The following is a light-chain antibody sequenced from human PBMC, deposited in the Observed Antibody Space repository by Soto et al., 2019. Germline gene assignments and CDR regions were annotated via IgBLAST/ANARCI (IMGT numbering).Light chain of an antibody. Sequence: QSVLTQPASVSGSPGQSITISCTGTSSDIGAYNYVSWYQQHPGKAPKLMIYEVSNRPSGISNRFSGSKSGNTASLTISGLQADDEADYYCSSYTSTSSYVFGTGTRSPS. CDR3: SSYTSTSSYV. J-gene: IGLJ1*01. CDR2: EVS. V-gene: IGLV2-14*01. CDR1: SSDIGAYNY.